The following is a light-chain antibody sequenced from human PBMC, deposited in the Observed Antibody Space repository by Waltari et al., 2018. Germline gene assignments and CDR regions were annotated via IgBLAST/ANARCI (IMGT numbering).Light chain of an antibody. J-gene: IGLJ3*02. Sequence: SYVLTQPPSVSVAPGQPARITCGGTNIGSQSVHWYQQKPGQAPVLVVYDDSDRPSGIPERFSGSNSGNTATLTISRVEAGDEADYYCQVWDSSSDHPNWVFGGGTKLTVL. CDR2: DDS. CDR1: NIGSQS. V-gene: IGLV3-21*02. CDR3: QVWDSSSDHPNWV.